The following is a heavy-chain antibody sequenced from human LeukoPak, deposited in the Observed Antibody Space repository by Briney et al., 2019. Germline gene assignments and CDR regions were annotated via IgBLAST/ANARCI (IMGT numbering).Heavy chain of an antibody. CDR1: GFTFGDYA. CDR3: TREGYSSGWSYFDY. D-gene: IGHD6-19*01. Sequence: PGGSLRLSCTASGFTFGDYAMSWFRQAPGKGLEWVGFIRSKAYGGTTEYAASVKGRFTISRDDSKSIAYLQMNSLKTEDTAVYYCTREGYSSGWSYFDYWGQGTLVTVSS. J-gene: IGHJ4*02. V-gene: IGHV3-49*03. CDR2: IRSKAYGGTT.